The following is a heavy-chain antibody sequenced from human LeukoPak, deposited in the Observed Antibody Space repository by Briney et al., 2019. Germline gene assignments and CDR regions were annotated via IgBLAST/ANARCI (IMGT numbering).Heavy chain of an antibody. J-gene: IGHJ4*02. CDR2: ISASGAGT. CDR1: GFTFSTYA. CDR3: ARDIGTVSTAWDS. V-gene: IGHV3-23*01. D-gene: IGHD4-11*01. Sequence: GGSLRLSCAASGFTFSTYAMSWVRQAPGKGLEWVSAISASGAGTYYADSVKGRFAISRDNSKNTVYLQMNSLRAEDTAVYYCARDIGTVSTAWDSWGQGTLVTVSS.